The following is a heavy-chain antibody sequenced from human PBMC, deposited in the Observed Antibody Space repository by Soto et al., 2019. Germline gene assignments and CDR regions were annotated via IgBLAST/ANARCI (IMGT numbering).Heavy chain of an antibody. CDR3: AKVAGGLGYFDL. CDR2: ISATGGNI. V-gene: IGHV3-23*01. J-gene: IGHJ2*01. CDR1: GFTFSDYA. D-gene: IGHD3-16*01. Sequence: PGGSLRVSCVASGFTFSDYAMTWVRQAPGKGLEWVATISATGGNIEYTDSLKGRFTISRDNSKNTLYLQLNGLTSDDTAVHYCAKVAGGLGYFDLWGRGTLVTVSS.